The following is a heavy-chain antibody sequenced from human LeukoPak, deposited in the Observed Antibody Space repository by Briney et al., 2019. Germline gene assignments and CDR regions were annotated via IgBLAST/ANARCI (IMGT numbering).Heavy chain of an antibody. D-gene: IGHD2-8*01. Sequence: SETLSLTCAVYGGSLNGHYWSWIRQPPGMGLEWIGEGSDSGGTKFNPSLKSRVTISADTSKNQFSLKLSSVTAADTAVYYCAKNGQSGFSFDPWGQGTLVTVSS. CDR3: AKNGQSGFSFDP. J-gene: IGHJ5*02. CDR2: GSDSGGT. CDR1: GGSLNGHY. V-gene: IGHV4-34*01.